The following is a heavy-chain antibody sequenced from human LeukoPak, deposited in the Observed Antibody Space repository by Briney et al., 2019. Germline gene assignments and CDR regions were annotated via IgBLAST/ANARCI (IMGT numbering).Heavy chain of an antibody. CDR3: ARVLVAYYDFWSGYSLDY. V-gene: IGHV1-46*01. CDR1: GYSFTSHY. CDR2: INPRDGGT. Sequence: ASVKVSCKASGYSFTSHYMHWVRQAPGQGLEWVGIINPRDGGTVYAQMFQGRVTVTRDTSTSTVYMELSSLRSEDTAVYYCARVLVAYYDFWSGYSLDYWGQGTLVTVSS. D-gene: IGHD3-3*01. J-gene: IGHJ4*02.